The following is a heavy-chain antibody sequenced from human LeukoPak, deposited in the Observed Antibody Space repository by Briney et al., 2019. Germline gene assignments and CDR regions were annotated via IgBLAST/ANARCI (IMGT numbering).Heavy chain of an antibody. CDR2: IYPGDSDT. CDR3: ARGPYFYDSSAYHYDY. Sequence: GESLKISCKGSGYNFASYWIAWVRRMPGKGLEWMGIIYPGDSDTRYSPSFQGQVIISADKSISTAYLQWSSLKASDTAMYYCARGPYFYDSSAYHYDYWGQGTLVTVSS. J-gene: IGHJ4*02. V-gene: IGHV5-51*01. CDR1: GYNFASYW. D-gene: IGHD3-22*01.